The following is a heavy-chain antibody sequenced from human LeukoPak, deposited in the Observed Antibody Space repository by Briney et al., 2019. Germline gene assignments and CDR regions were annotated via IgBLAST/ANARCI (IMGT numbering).Heavy chain of an antibody. CDR3: ARAAYYDILTGPFDY. V-gene: IGHV3-21*01. Sequence: PGGSLRLSCAASGFTFSSYSMNWVRQASGKGLEWVSSISSSSSYIYYADSVKGRFTISRDNAKNSLYLQMNSLRAEDTAVYYCARAAYYDILTGPFDYWGQGTLVTVSS. CDR2: ISSSSSYI. J-gene: IGHJ4*02. CDR1: GFTFSSYS. D-gene: IGHD3-9*01.